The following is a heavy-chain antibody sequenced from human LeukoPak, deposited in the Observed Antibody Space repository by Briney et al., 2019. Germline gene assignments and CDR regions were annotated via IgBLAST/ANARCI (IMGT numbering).Heavy chain of an antibody. CDR3: AKDTHPYSAFDI. Sequence: SGGSLRLSCAASGFIFSSYAMSWVRQAPGKGLEWVSSISGSGGSTYYADSVKGRFTISRDNSKNTLYLQMNSLRAEDTAVYYCAKDTHPYSAFDIWGQGTMVTVSS. CDR1: GFIFSSYA. J-gene: IGHJ3*02. D-gene: IGHD4-11*01. CDR2: ISGSGGST. V-gene: IGHV3-23*01.